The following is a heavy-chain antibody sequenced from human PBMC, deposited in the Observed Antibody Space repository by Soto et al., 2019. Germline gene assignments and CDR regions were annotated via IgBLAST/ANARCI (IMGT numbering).Heavy chain of an antibody. D-gene: IGHD4-4*01. CDR1: GGSVSGYF. CDR2: ISYSGSA. Sequence: SETLSLTCTVSGGSVSGYFWTWIRQPPGKGLEWIGYISYSGSANYNSSLKSRVTMSIDTSKNQFSLRLTSVSAADTAVYYCARDGAVTGSVYLDYWGQGTLVTVSS. J-gene: IGHJ4*02. CDR3: ARDGAVTGSVYLDY. V-gene: IGHV4-59*02.